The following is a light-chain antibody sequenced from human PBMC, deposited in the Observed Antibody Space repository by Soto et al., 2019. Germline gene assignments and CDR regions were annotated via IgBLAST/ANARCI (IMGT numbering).Light chain of an antibody. CDR3: QQYNNWPPLT. CDR1: QSVSSN. CDR2: GAS. J-gene: IGKJ4*01. Sequence: EIVMTQSPATLSVSPGERATISCRASQSVSSNLAWYQQKPGQAPRILIYGASTRANGIPARFSGSGSGTEFTLTISSLQSEDFAVYYCQQYNNWPPLTFGGGTKVEIK. V-gene: IGKV3-15*01.